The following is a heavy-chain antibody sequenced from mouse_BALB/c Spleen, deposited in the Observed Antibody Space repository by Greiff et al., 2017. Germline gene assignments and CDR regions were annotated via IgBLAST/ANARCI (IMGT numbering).Heavy chain of an antibody. CDR3: ARDIYYYGSSFFDY. V-gene: IGHV5-6-5*01. CDR1: GFTFSSYA. J-gene: IGHJ2*01. CDR2: ISSGGST. Sequence: EVQRVESGGGLVKPGGSLKLSCAASGFTFSSYAMSWVRQTPEKRLEWVASISSGGSTYYPDSVKGRFTISRDNARNILYLQMSSLRSEDTAMYYCARDIYYYGSSFFDYWGQGTTLTVSS. D-gene: IGHD1-1*01.